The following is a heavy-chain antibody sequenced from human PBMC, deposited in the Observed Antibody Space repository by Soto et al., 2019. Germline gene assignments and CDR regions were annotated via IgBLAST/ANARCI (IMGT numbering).Heavy chain of an antibody. Sequence: VQLVQSGAEVKKPGASVQVSCKASGYSFSNYSMHWVRQVPGQGLEWMGKINPNGGSTSLAQKFKDSVTLTRDTTTNTVYMELSSLTAEDTAVYYCARDGVHLWPGAWYDCWGQGTVVNVSS. J-gene: IGHJ4*02. CDR1: GYSFSNYS. CDR3: ARDGVHLWPGAWYDC. CDR2: INPNGGST. V-gene: IGHV1-46*01. D-gene: IGHD2-21*01.